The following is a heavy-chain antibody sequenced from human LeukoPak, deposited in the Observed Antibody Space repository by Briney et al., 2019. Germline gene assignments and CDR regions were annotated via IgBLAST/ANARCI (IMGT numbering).Heavy chain of an antibody. CDR1: GFTLRSDW. CDR3: AKDSKIVGATFRSYHYMDV. J-gene: IGHJ6*03. D-gene: IGHD1-26*01. CDR2: INQDGSLK. V-gene: IGHV3-7*03. Sequence: GGSLRLSCAASGFTLRSDWMNWVRQAPGKGLEWVANINQDGSLKYYVDSVKGRFTISRDNAKNSLYLQMDSLRVEDTAVYYCAKDSKIVGATFRSYHYMDVWGKGTAVTVSS.